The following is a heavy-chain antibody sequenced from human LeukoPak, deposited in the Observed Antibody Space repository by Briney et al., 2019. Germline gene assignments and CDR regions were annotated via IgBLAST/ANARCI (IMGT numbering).Heavy chain of an antibody. D-gene: IGHD1-14*01. CDR3: VRNFATGD. J-gene: IGHJ4*02. CDR1: GFTFSSHL. CDR2: IKGDGTAP. V-gene: IGHV3-74*01. Sequence: PGGSLGLSCAASGFTFSSHLMHWVRQAQGTGLVWVSSIKGDGTAPNYADSVKGRFTISRDNAKSTLYLQMSSLRVEDTAVYHCVRNFATGDWGQGTLVTVSS.